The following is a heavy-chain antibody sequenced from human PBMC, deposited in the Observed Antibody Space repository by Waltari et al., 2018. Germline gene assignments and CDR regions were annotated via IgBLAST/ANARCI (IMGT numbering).Heavy chain of an antibody. V-gene: IGHV1-24*01. CDR3: ATRTAYCSGGSCYNWFDP. J-gene: IGHJ5*02. D-gene: IGHD2-15*01. CDR1: GYTLTELS. CDR2: FDPEDGET. Sequence: QVQLVQSGAAVKKPGASVKVSCKVSGYTLTELSMHWVRQAPGKGLEWMGGFDPEDGETIYAQKFQGRVTMTEDTSTDTAYMELSSLRSEDTAVYYCATRTAYCSGGSCYNWFDPWGQGTLVTVSS.